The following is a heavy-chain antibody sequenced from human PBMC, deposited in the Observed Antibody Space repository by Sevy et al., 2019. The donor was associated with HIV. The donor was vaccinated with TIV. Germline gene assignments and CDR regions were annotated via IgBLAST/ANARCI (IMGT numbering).Heavy chain of an antibody. V-gene: IGHV3-23*01. CDR2: ISGSGGST. CDR3: VKDFGGSFVIGYFDY. D-gene: IGHD3-16*01. Sequence: GGSLRLSCVASGITFSNYAMSWVRQAPGKGLEWVSGISGSGGSTYYADSMKGRLTISRDNSKNTFYLQMNSLRVEDTAVYYCVKDFGGSFVIGYFDYWGQGTLVTVSS. CDR1: GITFSNYA. J-gene: IGHJ4*02.